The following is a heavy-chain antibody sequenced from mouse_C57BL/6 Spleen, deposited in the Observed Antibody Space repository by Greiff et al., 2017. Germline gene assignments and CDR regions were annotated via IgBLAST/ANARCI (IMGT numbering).Heavy chain of an antibody. CDR3: ARARGRGYFDY. Sequence: VQLQQSGAELVMPGASVKLSCKASGYTFTSYWMHWVKQRPGQGLEWIGEIDPSDSYTNYNQKFKGKSTLTVDKSSSTAYMQLSSLTSEDSAVYYCARARGRGYFDYWGQGTTLTVSS. CDR2: IDPSDSYT. CDR1: GYTFTSYW. J-gene: IGHJ2*01. V-gene: IGHV1-69*01. D-gene: IGHD1-1*01.